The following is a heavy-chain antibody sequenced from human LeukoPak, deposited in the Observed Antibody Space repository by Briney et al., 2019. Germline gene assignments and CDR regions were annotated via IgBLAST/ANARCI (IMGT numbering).Heavy chain of an antibody. CDR2: ISHGWST. J-gene: IGHJ4*02. D-gene: IGHD4-11*01. CDR3: ARTTYSNYPDY. CDR1: GDSITSSSYY. Sequence: SETLSLTCTVSGDSITSSSYYWGWIRQPPGKGLEWIGTISHGWSTYYNPSLKSRVSISGDTSKTQFSLTLSSETAADTAVYYCARTTYSNYPDYWGQGTLVTVSS. V-gene: IGHV4-39*07.